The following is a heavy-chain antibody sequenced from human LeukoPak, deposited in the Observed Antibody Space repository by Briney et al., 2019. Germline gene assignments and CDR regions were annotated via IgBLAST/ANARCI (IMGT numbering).Heavy chain of an antibody. J-gene: IGHJ4*02. V-gene: IGHV3-48*01. CDR3: ARENFPAYFDY. CDR2: ISSSSSTI. CDR1: GFTFSSYS. Sequence: PAGSLRLSCAASGFTFSSYSKNWVRQAPGKGLEWVSYISSSSSTIYYADSVKGRFTISRNNAKNSLYLQMNSLRAEDTAVYYCARENFPAYFDYWGQGTLVTVSS.